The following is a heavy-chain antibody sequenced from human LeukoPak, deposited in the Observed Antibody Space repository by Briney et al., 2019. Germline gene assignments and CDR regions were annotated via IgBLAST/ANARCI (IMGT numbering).Heavy chain of an antibody. V-gene: IGHV3-7*04. CDR3: ARDGGGWTYFDY. J-gene: IGHJ4*02. D-gene: IGHD6-19*01. CDR1: GFTFSSFW. CDR2: IKQDGSEK. Sequence: GGSLRPSCAASGFTFSSFWMAWVRQAPGKGLEWLANIKQDGSEKYYVDSVKGRFTISRDNAKTSVSLQMNSLRADDTAVYYCARDGGGWTYFDYWGQGSPVTVSS.